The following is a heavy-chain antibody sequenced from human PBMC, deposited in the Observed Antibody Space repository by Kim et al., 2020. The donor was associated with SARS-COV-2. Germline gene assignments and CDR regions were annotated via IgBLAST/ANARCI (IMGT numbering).Heavy chain of an antibody. D-gene: IGHD2-2*01. V-gene: IGHV1-18*01. CDR1: GYRFRSYG. Sequence: ASVKVSCKPSGYRFRSYGITWVRQAPGQGLEWMGWISPYNGNTRYAQKLRDRVTMTTDTSTSTAYMELRSLKSDDTAVYYCARGPIIDIAIIPASTNYYYMGVWGKGTTVTVSS. CDR3: ARGPIIDIAIIPASTNYYYMGV. CDR2: ISPYNGNT. J-gene: IGHJ6*03.